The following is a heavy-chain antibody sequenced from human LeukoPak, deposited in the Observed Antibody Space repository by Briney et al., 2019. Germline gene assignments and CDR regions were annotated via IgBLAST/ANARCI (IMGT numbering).Heavy chain of an antibody. V-gene: IGHV3-48*03. CDR1: GFTFSDYE. CDR3: ARGGYCSSSICYSLNAFDI. Sequence: PGGSLRLSCAASGFTFSDYEMNWVRQAPGKGLEWVSYISPSGPTIYYADSVKGRFTISRDNAKSSLYLQMNSLRAEDTAVYYCARGGYCSSSICYSLNAFDIWGQGTMFTVSS. D-gene: IGHD2-2*01. J-gene: IGHJ3*02. CDR2: ISPSGPTI.